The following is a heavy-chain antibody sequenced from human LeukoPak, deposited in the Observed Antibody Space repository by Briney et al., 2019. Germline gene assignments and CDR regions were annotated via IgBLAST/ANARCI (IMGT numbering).Heavy chain of an antibody. Sequence: GGSLRLSCAASGFTFSSYGMSWVRQAKGKGLEWVSAISGSGGRTYYADPVKGRFTISRDNSKNTLYLQMNSLRAEDTAVYYCAKGSRISATYYYGSGATGGVDYWGQGTLVTVSS. V-gene: IGHV3-23*01. D-gene: IGHD3-10*01. CDR3: AKGSRISATYYYGSGATGGVDY. J-gene: IGHJ4*02. CDR2: ISGSGGRT. CDR1: GFTFSSYG.